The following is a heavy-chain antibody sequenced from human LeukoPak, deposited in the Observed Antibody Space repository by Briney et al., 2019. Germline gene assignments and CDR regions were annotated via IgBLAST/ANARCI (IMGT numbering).Heavy chain of an antibody. D-gene: IGHD5-12*01. CDR3: ASGNTGYDRDSFDI. CDR2: IYHSGST. V-gene: IGHV4-30-2*01. CDR1: GSSISSGGYS. Sequence: SETLSLTCAVSGSSISSGGYSWSWVRQPPGEGLEWVGYIYHSGSTYHNPSLQSRVTISLDRSKNQFSLKLSSMTAADTAVYFCASGNTGYDRDSFDIWGQGTMVTVSS. J-gene: IGHJ3*02.